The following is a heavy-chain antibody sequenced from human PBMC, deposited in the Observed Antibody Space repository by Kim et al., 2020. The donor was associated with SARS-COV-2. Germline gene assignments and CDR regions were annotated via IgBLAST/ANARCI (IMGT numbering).Heavy chain of an antibody. CDR2: ISSSSSYI. CDR1: GFTFSSYS. V-gene: IGHV3-21*01. CDR3: ARDPVSRGLEDYGDYTPES. D-gene: IGHD4-17*01. Sequence: GGSLRLSCAASGFTFSSYSMNWVRQAPGKGLEWVSSISSSSSYIYYADSVKGRFTISRDNAKNSLYLQMNSLRAEDTAVYYCARDPVSRGLEDYGDYTPESWGQGTLVTVSS. J-gene: IGHJ4*02.